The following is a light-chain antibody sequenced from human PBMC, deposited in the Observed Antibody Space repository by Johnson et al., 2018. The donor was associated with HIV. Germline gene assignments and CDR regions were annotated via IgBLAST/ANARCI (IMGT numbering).Light chain of an antibody. Sequence: QSVLTQPPSVSAAPGQKVTISCSGSSSNIGKNYVSWYQQLPGRAPKLLIYDNNKRPSGIPDRFSGSKSGTSATLGITGLQTGDEADYYGGTWDSSLSAHVFGTGTKVTVL. CDR2: DNN. J-gene: IGLJ1*01. CDR3: GTWDSSLSAHV. V-gene: IGLV1-51*01. CDR1: SSNIGKNY.